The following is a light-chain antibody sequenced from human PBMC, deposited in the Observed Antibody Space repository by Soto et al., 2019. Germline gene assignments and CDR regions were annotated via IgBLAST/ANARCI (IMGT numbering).Light chain of an antibody. CDR2: KAS. CDR3: QQYSSYQYT. J-gene: IGKJ2*01. Sequence: DIQMTQPPSTLSASVGDRVTITCRASQSISSWLAWYQQKPGKAPKLLIYKASSLESGVPSRFSGSESGTEFTLTISSLQPDDFATYYCQQYSSYQYTFGQGTKVDIK. CDR1: QSISSW. V-gene: IGKV1-5*03.